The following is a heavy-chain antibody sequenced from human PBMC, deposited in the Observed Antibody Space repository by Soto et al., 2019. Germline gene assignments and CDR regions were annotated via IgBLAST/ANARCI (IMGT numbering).Heavy chain of an antibody. CDR2: IYSGGST. D-gene: IGHD5-18*01. V-gene: IGHV3-53*02. CDR3: ASHIQLGYFDY. CDR1: GFTVSSNY. J-gene: IGHJ4*02. Sequence: EVQLVETGGGLIQPGGSLRLSCAASGFTVSSNYMSWVRQAPGKGLEWVSVIYSGGSTYYADSVKGRFTISRDNSKNTLYLQMNSLGAEDTAVYYCASHIQLGYFDYWGQGTLVTVSS.